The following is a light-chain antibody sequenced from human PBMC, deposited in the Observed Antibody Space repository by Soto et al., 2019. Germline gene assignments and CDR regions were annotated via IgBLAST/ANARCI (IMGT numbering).Light chain of an antibody. CDR3: GTWDSSLSSGV. CDR1: TSNIRYNY. J-gene: IGLJ3*02. V-gene: IGLV1-51*02. Sequence: QSVLTQPPSVSAAPGQKVTISCSGSTSNIRYNYVYWYQQLPGTAPKLLIYENDKRPSGIPDRFSGSKSGASATLGITGLQTGDEADYYCGTWDSSLSSGVFGGGTKVTVL. CDR2: END.